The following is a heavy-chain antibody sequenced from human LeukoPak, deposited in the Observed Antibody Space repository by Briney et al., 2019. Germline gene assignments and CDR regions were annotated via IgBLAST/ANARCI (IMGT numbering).Heavy chain of an antibody. CDR1: GFTFSSYA. J-gene: IGHJ4*02. D-gene: IGHD3-22*01. Sequence: GGSLRLSCAASGFTFSSYAMSWVRQAPGKGLEWVSAISGSGGSTYSADSVKGRFTIYRDNSKNTLYLQMNSLRAEDTAVYYCAKWPSQIVVDYWGQGTLVTVSS. V-gene: IGHV3-23*01. CDR3: AKWPSQIVVDY. CDR2: ISGSGGST.